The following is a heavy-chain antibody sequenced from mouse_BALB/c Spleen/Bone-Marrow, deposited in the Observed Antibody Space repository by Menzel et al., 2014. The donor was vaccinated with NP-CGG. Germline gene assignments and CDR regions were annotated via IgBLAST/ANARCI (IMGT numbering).Heavy chain of an antibody. CDR1: GYSITRDYA. J-gene: IGHJ3*01. V-gene: IGHV3-2*02. D-gene: IGHD2-4*01. CDR3: ARSSSYDYDVGFAY. CDR2: ISYSGST. Sequence: DVMLVESGPGLVKPSQSLSLTCIVTGYSITRDYAWNRIRQFPGNKLEWMGYISYSGSTTYNPSLESRISITRDTSKNQFFLQLNSVTTEDTATYYCARSSSYDYDVGFAYWGQGTLVTVSA.